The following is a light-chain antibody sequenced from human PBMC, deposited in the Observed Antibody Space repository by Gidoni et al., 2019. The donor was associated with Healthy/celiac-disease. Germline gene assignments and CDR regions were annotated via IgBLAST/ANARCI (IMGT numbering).Light chain of an antibody. J-gene: IGLJ1*01. V-gene: IGLV2-23*01. Sequence: QSALTQPASVSGSHGQSITISCTGTSRDVGSYNLVAWYQQHPGKAPKLMIYEGSKRPSGVSTRFSGSKSGSTASLTISGLQAEDEADYYCCSYAGSSTFYVFGTGTKVTVL. CDR3: CSYAGSSTFYV. CDR2: EGS. CDR1: SRDVGSYNL.